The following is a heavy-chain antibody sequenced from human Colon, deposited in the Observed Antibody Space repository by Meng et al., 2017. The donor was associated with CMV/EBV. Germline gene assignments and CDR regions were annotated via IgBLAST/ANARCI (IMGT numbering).Heavy chain of an antibody. CDR3: ARDRSAVAETDY. CDR2: MSGFNGQT. CDR1: GYHFTSYG. J-gene: IGHJ4*02. V-gene: IGHV1-18*01. Sequence: ASVKVTCKASGYHFTSYGFSWVRQAPGQGLEWIGWMSGFNGQTKYAQKFQGRVTMTTDTSTNVVYMDLRSLRSDDTAVYYCARDRSAVAETDYWGQGTLVTVSS. D-gene: IGHD6-19*01.